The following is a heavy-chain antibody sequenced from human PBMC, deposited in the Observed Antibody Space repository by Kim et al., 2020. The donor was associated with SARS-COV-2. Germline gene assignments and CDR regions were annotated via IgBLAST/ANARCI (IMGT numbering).Heavy chain of an antibody. J-gene: IGHJ6*02. CDR3: ARLPGYSHPGGGYYYYYGMDV. D-gene: IGHD6-13*01. CDR1: GYTFTSYG. CDR2: ISAYNGNT. Sequence: ASVKVSCKASGYTFTSYGISWVRQAPGQGLEWMGWISAYNGNTNYAQKLQGRVTMTTDTSTSTAYMELRSLRSDDTAVYYCARLPGYSHPGGGYYYYYGMDVWGQGTTVTVSS. V-gene: IGHV1-18*04.